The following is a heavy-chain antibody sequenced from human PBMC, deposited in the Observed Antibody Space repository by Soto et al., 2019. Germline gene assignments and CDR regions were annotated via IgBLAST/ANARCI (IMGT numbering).Heavy chain of an antibody. J-gene: IGHJ4*02. V-gene: IGHV3-21*01. CDR3: ARTNGAYSNYFDY. CDR2: IGGSSGYI. Sequence: PGGSLSHSCAASGLTFSSYSMIWVRQAPGKGLEWVSSIGGSSGYIYYPDSLKGRFTISRDNAKNSLYLQMNSLRAEDTAVYYCARTNGAYSNYFDYWGQGTLVTVSS. CDR1: GLTFSSYS. D-gene: IGHD2-8*01.